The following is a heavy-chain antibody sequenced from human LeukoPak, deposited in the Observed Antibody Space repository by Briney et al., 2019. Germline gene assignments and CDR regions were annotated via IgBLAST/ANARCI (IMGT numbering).Heavy chain of an antibody. J-gene: IGHJ6*02. D-gene: IGHD3-22*01. V-gene: IGHV3-23*01. CDR1: GFTFSTYA. Sequence: GGSLRLSCAASGFTFSTYAMSWVRQAPGRGLEWVSTISGSGGSTYYADSVKGRFTISRDNAKNSLYLQMNSLRDEDTAVYYCAREEYYYDSSGYYNYYYYGMDVWGQGTTVTVSS. CDR3: AREEYYYDSSGYYNYYYYGMDV. CDR2: ISGSGGST.